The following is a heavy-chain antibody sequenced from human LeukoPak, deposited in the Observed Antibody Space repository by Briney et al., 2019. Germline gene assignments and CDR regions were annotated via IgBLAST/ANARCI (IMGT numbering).Heavy chain of an antibody. CDR1: GGSFSGYY. CDR3: VSGSSGWLYFQH. CDR2: IYYSGST. J-gene: IGHJ1*01. V-gene: IGHV4-59*06. D-gene: IGHD6-19*01. Sequence: PSETLSLTCAVYGGSFSGYYWSWIRQPPGKGLEWIGYIYYSGSTYYNPSLKSRVTISVDTSKNQFSLKLSSVTAADTAVYYCVSGSSGWLYFQHWGQGTLVTVSS.